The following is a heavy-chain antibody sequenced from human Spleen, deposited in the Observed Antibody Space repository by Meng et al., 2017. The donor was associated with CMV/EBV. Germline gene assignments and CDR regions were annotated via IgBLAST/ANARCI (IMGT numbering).Heavy chain of an antibody. Sequence: ASVKVSCKASGYTFTGYNIHWVRQPPGQGLEWMGWINPDSGGTNYPQKFQGRVTMTGDTSISTAYMELSGLRSDDTAVYYCASPRSVRATLVGYYYYYGMDVWGQGTTVTVSS. CDR3: ASPRSVRATLVGYYYYYGMDV. V-gene: IGHV1-2*02. CDR1: GYTFTGYN. J-gene: IGHJ6*02. D-gene: IGHD1-26*01. CDR2: INPDSGGT.